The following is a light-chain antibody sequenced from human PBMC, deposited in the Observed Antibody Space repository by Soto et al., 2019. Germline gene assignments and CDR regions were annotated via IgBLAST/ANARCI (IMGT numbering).Light chain of an antibody. CDR2: AAS. V-gene: IGKV1-27*01. J-gene: IGKJ4*01. CDR1: QGISNY. CDR3: QKYNSAPLT. Sequence: DIQMTQTPSSLSASVGDRVTITCRASQGISNYLAWYQQKPGKVPKLLIYAASTLQSGVPSRFSGTGSGTDFTLAISSLQPEDIATYYGQKYNSAPLTFGGGTRVYIK.